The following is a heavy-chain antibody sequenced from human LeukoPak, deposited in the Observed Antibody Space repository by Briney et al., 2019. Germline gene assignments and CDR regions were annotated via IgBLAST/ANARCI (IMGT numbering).Heavy chain of an antibody. CDR1: GYTFTSYA. D-gene: IGHD3-10*01. CDR3: ARISGAQFDGSGRPTLGAFDI. CDR2: INTNTGNP. V-gene: IGHV7-4-1*02. Sequence: ASVKVSCKASGYTFTSYAMSWVRQAPGQGLEWMGWINTNTGNPTYAQGFTGRFVFSLDTSVSTAYLQISSLKAEDTAVYYCARISGAQFDGSGRPTLGAFDIWGQGTMVTVSS. J-gene: IGHJ3*02.